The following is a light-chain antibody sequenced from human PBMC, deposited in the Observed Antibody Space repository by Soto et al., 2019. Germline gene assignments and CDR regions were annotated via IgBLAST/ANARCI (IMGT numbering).Light chain of an antibody. V-gene: IGLV1-44*01. Sequence: QSVLTQPPSASGTPGQRVTISCSGSGSNIGSNTVNWYQQVPGTAPKLLIYSNNQRPSGVPDRFSGSKSGTSASLAISGLQSEDEADYYCAAWDDSLSGVVFGGGTKLTVL. CDR3: AAWDDSLSGVV. CDR1: GSNIGSNT. CDR2: SNN. J-gene: IGLJ2*01.